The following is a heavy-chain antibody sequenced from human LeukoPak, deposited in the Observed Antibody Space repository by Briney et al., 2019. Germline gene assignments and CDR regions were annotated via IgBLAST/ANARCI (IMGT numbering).Heavy chain of an antibody. Sequence: ASVKVSCTASGYTFNIYGISWVRQAPGKGPEWMGWISAYNGDTKYAQKLQGRVTLTTDTSTSTAYMELRSLTSDDAAVYYCGRSSSGWSVDYWGQGALVTVSS. J-gene: IGHJ4*02. V-gene: IGHV1-18*01. CDR3: GRSSSGWSVDY. D-gene: IGHD6-19*01. CDR1: GYTFNIYG. CDR2: ISAYNGDT.